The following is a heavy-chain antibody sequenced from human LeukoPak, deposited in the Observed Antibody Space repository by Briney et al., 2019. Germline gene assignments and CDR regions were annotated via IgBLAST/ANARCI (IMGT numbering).Heavy chain of an antibody. CDR2: ISAYNGNT. CDR3: ARDWGESSGHSEDYFDY. V-gene: IGHV1-18*04. CDR1: GYTFTGYF. Sequence: GASVKVSCKASGYTFTGYFMHWVRQAPGQGLEWMGWISAYNGNTNYAQKLQGRVTMTTDTSTSTAYMELRSLRSDDTAVYYCARDWGESSGHSEDYFDYWGQGTLVTVSS. J-gene: IGHJ4*02. D-gene: IGHD3-22*01.